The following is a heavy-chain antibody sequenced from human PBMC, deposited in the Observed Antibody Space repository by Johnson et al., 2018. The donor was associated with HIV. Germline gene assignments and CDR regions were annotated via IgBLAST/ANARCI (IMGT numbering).Heavy chain of an antibody. CDR1: GFTFTTYA. Sequence: QMLLVESGGGVVQPGRSLRLSCAASGFTFTTYAMHWVRQAPGKGLEWVAVISYDGSNKYYADSVKGRFTISRDNSKNTLYLQMNSLRAEDTAVYYCAKDQWEQTLNAFDIWGQGTMVTVSS. CDR3: AKDQWEQTLNAFDI. CDR2: ISYDGSNK. J-gene: IGHJ3*02. V-gene: IGHV3-30*04. D-gene: IGHD1-26*01.